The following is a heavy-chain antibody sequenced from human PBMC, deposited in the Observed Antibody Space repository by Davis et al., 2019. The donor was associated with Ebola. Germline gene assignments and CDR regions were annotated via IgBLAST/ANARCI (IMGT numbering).Heavy chain of an antibody. CDR3: ARIRGSSGFRYYYYGMDV. Sequence: MPSETLSLTCTVSGASISSYYWSWIRQPPGKGLEWIGYIYYSGSTNYNPSLKSRVTISVDTSKNQFSLKLSSVTAADTATYYCARIRGSSGFRYYYYGMDVWGQGTTVTVSS. CDR2: IYYSGST. D-gene: IGHD5-12*01. CDR1: GASISSYY. V-gene: IGHV4-59*01. J-gene: IGHJ6*02.